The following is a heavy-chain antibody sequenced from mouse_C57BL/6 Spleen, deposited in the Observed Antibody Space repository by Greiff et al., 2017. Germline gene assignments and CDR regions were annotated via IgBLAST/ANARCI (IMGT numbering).Heavy chain of an antibody. V-gene: IGHV1-72*01. J-gene: IGHJ1*03. CDR1: GYTFTSYW. CDR3: ARSDYGGSRYFEV. CDR2: IDPTVGGT. Sequence: QVQLQQPGAELVKPGASVKLSCKASGYTFTSYWMHWVKQRPGRGLEWIGRIDPTVGGTKYNEKFKSKATLTVDKPSSTAYMQLSSLTSEDAAVYDCARSDYGGSRYFEVWGTGTTVTVSS. D-gene: IGHD1-1*01.